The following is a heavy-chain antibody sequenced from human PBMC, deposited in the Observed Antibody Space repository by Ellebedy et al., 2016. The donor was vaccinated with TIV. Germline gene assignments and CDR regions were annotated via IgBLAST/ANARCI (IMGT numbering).Heavy chain of an antibody. CDR3: ARRGSSGWYYFDY. CDR1: GGSISSYY. D-gene: IGHD6-19*01. J-gene: IGHJ4*02. CDR2: ISYSGSI. V-gene: IGHV4-59*08. Sequence: MPSETLSLTCTVSGGSISSYYWSWIRQPPGKGLEWIGDISYSGSINYNPSLKSRVTISVDTSKNQFSLKLSSVTAADTAVYYCARRGSSGWYYFDYWGQGTLVTVSS.